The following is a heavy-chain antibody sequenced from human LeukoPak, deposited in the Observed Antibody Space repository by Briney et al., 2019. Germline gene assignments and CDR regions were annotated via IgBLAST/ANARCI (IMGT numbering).Heavy chain of an antibody. CDR1: GFTFSNFA. V-gene: IGHV3-23*01. Sequence: QPGGSLRLSCAASGFTFSNFAMSWVRQAPEKGLEWVSTISGNTHNTYYTDSMKGRFTISRDDSKSTLYLQMNSLRAEDTAVYYCARYKVNGNDFDYWGQGTLVSVSS. CDR2: ISGNTHNT. CDR3: ARYKVNGNDFDY. D-gene: IGHD5-12*01. J-gene: IGHJ4*02.